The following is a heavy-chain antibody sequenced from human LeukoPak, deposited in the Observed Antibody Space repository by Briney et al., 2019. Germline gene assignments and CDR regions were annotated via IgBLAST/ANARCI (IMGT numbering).Heavy chain of an antibody. CDR3: TREGRYCSGGSCYSGYYYGMDV. V-gene: IGHV3-49*05. Sequence: KAGGSLRLSCTASGFTFGDYAMSWFRQAPGKGLEWVGFIRSKAYGGTTEYAASVKGRFTISRDDSKSIAYLQMNSLKTEDTAVYYCTREGRYCSGGSCYSGYYYGMDVWGQGTTVTVSS. J-gene: IGHJ6*02. CDR1: GFTFGDYA. D-gene: IGHD2-15*01. CDR2: IRSKAYGGTT.